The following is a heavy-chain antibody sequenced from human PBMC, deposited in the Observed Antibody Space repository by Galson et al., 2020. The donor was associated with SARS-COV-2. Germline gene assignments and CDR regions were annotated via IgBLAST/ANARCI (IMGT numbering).Heavy chain of an antibody. Sequence: GGSLRLSCAASGFTFSSYAMHWVRQAPGKGLEWVAVISYDGSNKYYADSVKGRFTISRDNSKNTLYLQMNSLRAEDTAVYYCARPGSGSYWYCFDYWGQGTLVTVSS. CDR2: ISYDGSNK. CDR3: ARPGSGSYWYCFDY. CDR1: GFTFSSYA. J-gene: IGHJ4*02. V-gene: IGHV3-30*01. D-gene: IGHD3-10*01.